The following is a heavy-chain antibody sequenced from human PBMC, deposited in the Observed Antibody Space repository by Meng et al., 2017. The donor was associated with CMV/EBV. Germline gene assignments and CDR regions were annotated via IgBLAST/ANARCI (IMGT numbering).Heavy chain of an antibody. Sequence: GESLKISCAASGFTFSSYSMNWVRQAPGRGLEWVSSISSSSSYIYYADSVKGRFTISRDNAKNSLYLQMNSLRAEDTAVYYCATRYCSSTSCRSYYYGMDVWGQGTTVTVSS. V-gene: IGHV3-21*01. CDR3: ATRYCSSTSCRSYYYGMDV. CDR1: GFTFSSYS. D-gene: IGHD2-2*01. CDR2: ISSSSSYI. J-gene: IGHJ6*02.